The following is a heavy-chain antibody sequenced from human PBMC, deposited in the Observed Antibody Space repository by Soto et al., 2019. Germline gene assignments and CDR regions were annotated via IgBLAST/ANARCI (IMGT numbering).Heavy chain of an antibody. D-gene: IGHD6-19*01. J-gene: IGHJ6*02. CDR3: AREPRQWLGYYYYYGMDV. CDR1: GGSISSDY. Sequence: PSETLSLTCTVSGGSISSDYWSWIRQPPGKGLEWIGYIYYSGSTNYNPSLKSRVTISVDTSKNQFSLKLSSVTAADTAVYYCAREPRQWLGYYYYYGMDVWGQGTTVTVSS. CDR2: IYYSGST. V-gene: IGHV4-59*01.